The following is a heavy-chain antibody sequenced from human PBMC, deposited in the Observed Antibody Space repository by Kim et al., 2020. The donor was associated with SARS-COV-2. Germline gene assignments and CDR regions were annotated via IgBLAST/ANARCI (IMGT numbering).Heavy chain of an antibody. CDR2: IYYSGNT. Sequence: SETLSLTCTVSGDSISRGGYYWSWVRQHPGKGLEWIGYIYYSGNTFYNPSLKSRVTISVDKSKNQFSLKLSSVTAADTAVYYCARVDEAYILPFDSWVQG. CDR1: GDSISRGGYY. J-gene: IGHJ4*02. D-gene: IGHD1-1*01. V-gene: IGHV4-31*03. CDR3: ARVDEAYILPFDS.